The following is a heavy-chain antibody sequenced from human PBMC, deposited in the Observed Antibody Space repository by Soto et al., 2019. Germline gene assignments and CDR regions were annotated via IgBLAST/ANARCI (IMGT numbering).Heavy chain of an antibody. D-gene: IGHD2-2*01. CDR3: ARGPSSLTRFDY. V-gene: IGHV3-30-3*01. Sequence: QVQLVESGGGVVQPGRSLRLSSAASGFTFSSYAMHWVRQAPGKGLEWVAVISYDGSNKYYADSVKGRFTISRDNSKNTLYLQMNSLRAEDTAVYYCARGPSSLTRFDYWGQGTLVTVSS. CDR1: GFTFSSYA. CDR2: ISYDGSNK. J-gene: IGHJ4*02.